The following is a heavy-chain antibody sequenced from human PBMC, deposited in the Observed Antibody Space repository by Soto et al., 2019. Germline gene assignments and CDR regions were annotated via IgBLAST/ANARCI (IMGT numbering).Heavy chain of an antibody. V-gene: IGHV1-69*13. CDR1: GGTFSSYA. CDR2: IIPIFGTA. CDR3: ARADIAAAGTGDFQH. J-gene: IGHJ1*01. D-gene: IGHD6-13*01. Sequence: SVKVSCKASGGTFSSYAISWVRQAPGQGLEWMGGIIPIFGTANYAQKFQGRVTITADESTSTAYMELSSLRSEDTAVYYCARADIAAAGTGDFQHWGQGTLVTVSS.